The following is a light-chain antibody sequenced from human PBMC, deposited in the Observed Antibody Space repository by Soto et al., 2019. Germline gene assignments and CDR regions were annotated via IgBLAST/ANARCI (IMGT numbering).Light chain of an antibody. CDR3: QQSYSTSIT. V-gene: IGKV1-39*01. CDR2: AAS. CDR1: QSISSY. Sequence: DIQMTQSPSSLSASVGDRVTITCRASQSISSYLNWYHQKPGKAPKLLIYAASSLQSGVPSRFSGSGSGTYFTLTISSLQPEDFATYYCQQSYSTSITFGHGTRLELK. J-gene: IGKJ5*01.